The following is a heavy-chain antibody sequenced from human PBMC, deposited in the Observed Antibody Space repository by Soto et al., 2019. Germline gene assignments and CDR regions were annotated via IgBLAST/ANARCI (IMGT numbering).Heavy chain of an antibody. CDR2: IRSKANSYAT. Sequence: PGGSLRLSCAASGFTFSGSAMHWVRQASGKGLEWVGRIRSKANSYATAYAASVKGRFTISRDDSKNTAYLQMNSLKTEDTAVYYCTFGPSPGYCSGGSCLGWGQGTLVTVSS. V-gene: IGHV3-73*01. D-gene: IGHD2-15*01. CDR1: GFTFSGSA. CDR3: TFGPSPGYCSGGSCLG. J-gene: IGHJ4*02.